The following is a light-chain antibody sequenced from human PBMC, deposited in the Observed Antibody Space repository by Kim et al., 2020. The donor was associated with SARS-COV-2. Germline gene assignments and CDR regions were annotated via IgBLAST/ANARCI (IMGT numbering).Light chain of an antibody. CDR1: QSGSSN. Sequence: PGERAAPPCRASQSGSSNIAWYQQKPGQDARRLIYDGANRTTGITARLSGGGAGTAFTLTISSLEPEDYAVDYCHQRNNWRPMTFGQGTRLEIK. CDR2: DGA. J-gene: IGKJ5*01. V-gene: IGKV3-11*01. CDR3: HQRNNWRPMT.